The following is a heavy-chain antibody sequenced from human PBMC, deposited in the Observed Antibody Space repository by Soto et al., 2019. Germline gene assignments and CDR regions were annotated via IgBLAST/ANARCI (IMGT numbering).Heavy chain of an antibody. Sequence: ASVKVSCKASGYTFTSYGISWVRQAPGQGLEWMGWISAYNGNTNYAQKLQGRVTMTTDTSTSTAYMELRSLRSDDTAVYYCARDTDCGGDCYSYYFDYWGQGTLVTVSS. CDR1: GYTFTSYG. V-gene: IGHV1-18*01. D-gene: IGHD2-21*02. CDR2: ISAYNGNT. J-gene: IGHJ4*02. CDR3: ARDTDCGGDCYSYYFDY.